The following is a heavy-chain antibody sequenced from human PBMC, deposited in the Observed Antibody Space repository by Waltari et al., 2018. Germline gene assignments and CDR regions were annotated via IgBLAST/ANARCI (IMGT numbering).Heavy chain of an antibody. V-gene: IGHV4-59*01. J-gene: IGHJ6*03. D-gene: IGHD5-12*01. CDR1: GGSISSYY. Sequence: QVQLQESGPGLVKPSETLSLTCTVPGGSISSYYWRWIRQPPGKGLEWIGYIYYSGSTNYNPALKSRVTISVDTSKNQFSLKLSSVTAADTAVYYCARGGRNIVATNDYYMDVWGKGTTVTVSS. CDR3: ARGGRNIVATNDYYMDV. CDR2: IYYSGST.